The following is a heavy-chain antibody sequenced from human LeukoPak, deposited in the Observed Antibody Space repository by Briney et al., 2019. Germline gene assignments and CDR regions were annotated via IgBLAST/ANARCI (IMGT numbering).Heavy chain of an antibody. CDR1: GFTFSSYW. J-gene: IGHJ4*02. CDR2: IKQAGSEK. Sequence: GGSLRLSCAASGFTFSSYWMSWVREAPGKGLEWVANIKQAGSEKYYVDSVKGRFTISRDNAKNSLYLQMNSLRAEDTAVYYCARWRGGFCSSTSCPGGLDYWGQGTLVTVSS. CDR3: ARWRGGFCSSTSCPGGLDY. D-gene: IGHD2-2*01. V-gene: IGHV3-7*01.